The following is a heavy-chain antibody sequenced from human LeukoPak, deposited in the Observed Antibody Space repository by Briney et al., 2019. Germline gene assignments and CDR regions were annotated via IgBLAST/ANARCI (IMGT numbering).Heavy chain of an antibody. CDR2: INPNSGGT. CDR3: ARDLYGGTSATFDC. CDR1: GYTFTGYY. V-gene: IGHV1-2*02. D-gene: IGHD4-23*01. Sequence: GASVKVSCKASGYTFTGYYMHWVRQAPGQGLEWMGWINPNSGGTYYAQKFQGRVTMTSDTSISTAYMELSRLRSDNTAVYYCARDLYGGTSATFDCWGQGTLVTVSS. J-gene: IGHJ5*01.